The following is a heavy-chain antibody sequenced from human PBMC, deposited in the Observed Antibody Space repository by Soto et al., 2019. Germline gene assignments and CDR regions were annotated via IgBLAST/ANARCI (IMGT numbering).Heavy chain of an antibody. Sequence: SETLSLTCTVSSGSISNYYWSWIRQPPGKGLKWIGYVFYNGNTNYNPSLKGRVTISIDTSQNQFSLRLSSVTAADTAVYYCARQGGEYSGAWFWFDPWGHGTLVTVSS. V-gene: IGHV4-59*08. D-gene: IGHD6-6*01. J-gene: IGHJ5*02. CDR3: ARQGGEYSGAWFWFDP. CDR2: VFYNGNT. CDR1: SGSISNYY.